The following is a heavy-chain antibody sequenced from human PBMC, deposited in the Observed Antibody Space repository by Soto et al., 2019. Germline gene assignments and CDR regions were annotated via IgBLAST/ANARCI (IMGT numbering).Heavy chain of an antibody. Sequence: PGGSLRLSCAASGFTFSSYGMHWVRQPRGKGLEWVAVISYDGSDKYYADSVKGRFTISRDNSKNTLYLQMNSLRAEDTAVYYCAKEPHPVGATTSGSDYWGQGTLVTVSS. CDR3: AKEPHPVGATTSGSDY. J-gene: IGHJ4*02. CDR2: ISYDGSDK. D-gene: IGHD1-26*01. CDR1: GFTFSSYG. V-gene: IGHV3-30*18.